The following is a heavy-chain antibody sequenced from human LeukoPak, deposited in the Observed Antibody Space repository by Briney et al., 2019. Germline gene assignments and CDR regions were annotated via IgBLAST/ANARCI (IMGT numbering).Heavy chain of an antibody. CDR3: ARTEEIVVVTPFDY. Sequence: ASVKVSCKASGYTFTSYGISWVRQAPGQGLEWMGWISAYNGNTNYAQKLQGRVTMTTDTSTSTAYMELRSLRSDDTAVYYCARTEEIVVVTPFDYWGQGTLVTVSS. V-gene: IGHV1-18*01. CDR1: GYTFTSYG. CDR2: ISAYNGNT. D-gene: IGHD2-21*02. J-gene: IGHJ4*02.